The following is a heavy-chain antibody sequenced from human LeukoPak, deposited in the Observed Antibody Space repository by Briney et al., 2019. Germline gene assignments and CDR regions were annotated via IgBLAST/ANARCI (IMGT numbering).Heavy chain of an antibody. D-gene: IGHD3-3*01. J-gene: IGHJ4*02. V-gene: IGHV1-18*01. CDR1: GGTFSSYA. CDR2: ISAYNGNT. CDR3: ARGATYYDFWSGSTSDY. Sequence: ASVKVSCKASGGTFSSYAISWVRQAPGQGLEWMGWISAYNGNTNYAQKLQGRVTMTTDTSTSTAYMELRSLRSDDTAVYYCARGATYYDFWSGSTSDYWGQGTLVTVSS.